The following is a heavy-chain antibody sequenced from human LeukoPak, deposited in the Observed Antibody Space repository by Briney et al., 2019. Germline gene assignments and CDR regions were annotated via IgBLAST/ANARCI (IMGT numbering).Heavy chain of an antibody. CDR1: GFTFDDYG. CDR2: INWNGDST. V-gene: IGHV3-20*04. CDR3: VRVTLGGSDY. J-gene: IGHJ4*02. Sequence: GGSLRLSCAASGFTFDDYGMSWVRQAPGKGLEWVSSINWNGDSTDYADSVKGRFTVSRNNAKNSLYLQMNSLRAEDTALYYCVRVTLGGSDYWGQGTLVTVSS. D-gene: IGHD1-26*01.